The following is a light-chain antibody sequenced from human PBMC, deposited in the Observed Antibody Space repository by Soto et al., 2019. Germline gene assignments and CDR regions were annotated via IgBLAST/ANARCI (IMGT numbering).Light chain of an antibody. J-gene: IGKJ4*01. CDR1: QNVSNN. CDR3: QQYSSSLT. V-gene: IGKV3-20*01. Sequence: ENVMSRSPVSLSVSPGDRATLSCRASQNVSNNLAWYQQSPGQAPRLLIYGGSGRATGIPDRFRGSGAETDFTLTITRLEPEDFAVYYCQQYSSSLTFGGGTKVDI. CDR2: GGS.